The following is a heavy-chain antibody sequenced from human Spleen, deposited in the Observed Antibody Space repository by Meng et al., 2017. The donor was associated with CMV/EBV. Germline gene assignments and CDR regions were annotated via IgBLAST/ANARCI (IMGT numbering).Heavy chain of an antibody. J-gene: IGHJ6*02. CDR1: GGSISSYY. Sequence: GSLRLSCTVSGGSISSYYWSWIRQPPGKGLEWIGYIYYSGSTNYNPSLKSRVTISVDTSKNQFSLKLSSVTAADTAVYYCARLPGITGTTFCEYYYGMDVWGQGTTVTVSS. V-gene: IGHV4-59*01. D-gene: IGHD1-7*01. CDR3: ARLPGITGTTFCEYYYGMDV. CDR2: IYYSGST.